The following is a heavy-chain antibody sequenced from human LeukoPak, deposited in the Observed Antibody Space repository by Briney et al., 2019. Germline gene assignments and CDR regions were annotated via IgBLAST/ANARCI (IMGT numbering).Heavy chain of an antibody. CDR2: IYYSGST. CDR3: ARTSGSYFYYYGMDV. V-gene: IGHV4-59*01. Sequence: SETLSLTCTVSGGSISSYYWSWIRQPPGKGLEWVGYIYYSGSTNYNPSLKSRVTISVDTSKNQFSLKLSSVTAADTAVYYCARTSGSYFYYYGMDVWGQGTTVTVSS. CDR1: GGSISSYY. J-gene: IGHJ6*02. D-gene: IGHD1-26*01.